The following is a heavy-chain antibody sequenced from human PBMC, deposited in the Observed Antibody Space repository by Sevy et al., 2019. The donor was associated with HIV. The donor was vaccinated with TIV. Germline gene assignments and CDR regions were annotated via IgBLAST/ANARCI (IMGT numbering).Heavy chain of an antibody. J-gene: IGHJ2*01. CDR3: ARVGWVNAWYFDL. CDR1: GFTFKSYL. Sequence: GGSLRLSCAASGFTFKSYLMSWVRQAPGKGLEWVANIKQDGSIKYYVDSLKGRFTISRDNAENSLYLQINSLKVEGTAEYYCARVGWVNAWYFDLWGRRTLVTVSS. CDR2: IKQDGSIK. V-gene: IGHV3-7*01. D-gene: IGHD3-16*01.